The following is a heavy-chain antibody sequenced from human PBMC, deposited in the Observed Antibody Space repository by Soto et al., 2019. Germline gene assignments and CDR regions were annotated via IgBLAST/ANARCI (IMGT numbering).Heavy chain of an antibody. CDR2: NSRSRSSSAV. V-gene: IGHV3-48*02. CDR1: GFTFSNYN. D-gene: IGHD3-3*01. Sequence: HPGGSLRLSCAASGFTFSNYNMNWVRQAPGKGLEWLSYNSRSRSSSAVYYADSVQGRFTISRDNAKNSLYLQMNSLRDEDTAVYYCARDGGGGLLGVAGMDVWGQGTTVTVSS. J-gene: IGHJ6*02. CDR3: ARDGGGGLLGVAGMDV.